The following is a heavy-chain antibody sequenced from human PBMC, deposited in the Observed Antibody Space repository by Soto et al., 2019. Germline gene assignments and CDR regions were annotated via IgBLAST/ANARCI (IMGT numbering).Heavy chain of an antibody. CDR2: ISAYNGNT. J-gene: IGHJ6*02. Sequence: GASVKVSCKASGYTFTSYGISWVRQAPGQGLEWMGWISAYNGNTNYAQKLQGRVTMTTDTSTSTAYMELRSLRSDDTAVYYCARGKGSSWYFSHYYYGMDVWGQGTTVTVSS. CDR3: ARGKGSSWYFSHYYYGMDV. D-gene: IGHD6-13*01. CDR1: GYTFTSYG. V-gene: IGHV1-18*04.